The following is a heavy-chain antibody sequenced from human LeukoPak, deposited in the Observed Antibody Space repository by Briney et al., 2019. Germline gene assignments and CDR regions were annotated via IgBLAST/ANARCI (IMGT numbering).Heavy chain of an antibody. Sequence: GASVKVSCKASGYTFTGYYMHWVRQAPGQGLEWMGWINPNSGGTNYAQKFQGRVTMTRDTSISTAYMELSRLRSDDTAVYYCARGDCSSASCLLVNWFDPWGQGTLVTVSS. J-gene: IGHJ5*02. CDR2: INPNSGGT. CDR1: GYTFTGYY. V-gene: IGHV1-2*02. D-gene: IGHD2-2*01. CDR3: ARGDCSSASCLLVNWFDP.